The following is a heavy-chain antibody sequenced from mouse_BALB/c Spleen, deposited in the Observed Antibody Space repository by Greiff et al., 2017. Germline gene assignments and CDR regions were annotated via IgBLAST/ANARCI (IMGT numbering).Heavy chain of an antibody. CDR2: IYPGDGDT. D-gene: IGHD4-1*01. V-gene: IGHV1-80*01. J-gene: IGHJ2*01. CDR3: ARSRTGLFDY. CDR1: GYAFSSYW. Sequence: VHLVESGAELVRPGSSVKISCKASGYAFSSYWMNWVKQRPGQGLEWIGQIYPGDGDTNYNGKFKGKATLTADKSSSTAYMQLSSLTSEDSAVYFCARSRTGLFDYWGQGTTLTVSS.